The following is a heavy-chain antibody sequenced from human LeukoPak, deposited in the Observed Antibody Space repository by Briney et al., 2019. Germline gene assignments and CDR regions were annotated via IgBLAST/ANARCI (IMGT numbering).Heavy chain of an antibody. J-gene: IGHJ4*02. Sequence: SETLSLTCTVSGGSISSYYWSWIRQPPGKGLEWIGYIYYSGSTNYNPSLKSRVTISVDTSKNQFSLKLSSVTAADTAVYYCARDRHSSSRYEGFDYWGQGTLVTVSS. D-gene: IGHD6-13*01. CDR2: IYYSGST. V-gene: IGHV4-59*01. CDR1: GGSISSYY. CDR3: ARDRHSSSRYEGFDY.